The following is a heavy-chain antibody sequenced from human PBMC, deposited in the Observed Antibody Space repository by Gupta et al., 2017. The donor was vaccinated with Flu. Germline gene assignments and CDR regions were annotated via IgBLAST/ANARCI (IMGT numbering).Heavy chain of an antibody. Sequence: EVQLLESGGGLVQPGGSLRLSCAASGFAFSNSAMSWVRPAPGKGLEYVSTVSGSDTTTLYADSVKGRFTISRDNSKSTLYLQMSSLRAEDTAVYYCARSAGHCHSASCPLVFDVWGQGTTVAVSS. CDR1: GFAFSNSA. D-gene: IGHD2-2*01. J-gene: IGHJ3*01. CDR3: ARSAGHCHSASCPLVFDV. V-gene: IGHV3-23*01. CDR2: VSGSDTTT.